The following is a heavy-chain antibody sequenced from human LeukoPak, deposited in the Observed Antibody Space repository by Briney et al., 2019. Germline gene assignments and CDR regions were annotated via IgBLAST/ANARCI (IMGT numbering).Heavy chain of an antibody. J-gene: IGHJ6*04. D-gene: IGHD3-10*01. Sequence: GGSLRLSCAASGFTFSSYWMSWVRQAPGKGLEWVANIKQDGSENYYVDSVKGRFTISRDNAKNSLYLQLNSLRAEDTAVYYCAREHVLLWFGELKRSGMDVWGKGTTVTVSS. CDR2: IKQDGSEN. CDR3: AREHVLLWFGELKRSGMDV. V-gene: IGHV3-7*03. CDR1: GFTFSSYW.